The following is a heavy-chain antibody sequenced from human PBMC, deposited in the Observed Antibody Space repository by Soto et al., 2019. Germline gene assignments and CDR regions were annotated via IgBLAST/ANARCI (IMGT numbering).Heavy chain of an antibody. CDR1: GGSFSDYY. Sequence: LSLTCAVYGGSFSDYYMSWIRQAPGKGLEWVSYISSSGSTIYYADSVKGRFTISRDNAKNSLYLQMNSLRAEDTAVYYCARVLAARPDYYYYYYMDVWGKGTTVTVSS. CDR2: ISSSGSTI. D-gene: IGHD6-6*01. V-gene: IGHV3-11*01. J-gene: IGHJ6*03. CDR3: ARVLAARPDYYYYYYMDV.